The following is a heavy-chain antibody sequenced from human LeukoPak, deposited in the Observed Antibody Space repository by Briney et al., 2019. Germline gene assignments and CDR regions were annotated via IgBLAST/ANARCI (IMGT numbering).Heavy chain of an antibody. CDR1: GGTFSSYA. J-gene: IGHJ3*02. CDR3: AREWTSWELKTGNAFDI. D-gene: IGHD1-26*01. Sequence: SVKVSCKASGGTFSSYAISWVRQAPGQGLEWMGRIIPILGIANYAQKFQGRVTITADKSTSTAYMELSSLRSEDTAVYYCAREWTSWELKTGNAFDIWGQGTMVTVSS. CDR2: IIPILGIA. V-gene: IGHV1-69*04.